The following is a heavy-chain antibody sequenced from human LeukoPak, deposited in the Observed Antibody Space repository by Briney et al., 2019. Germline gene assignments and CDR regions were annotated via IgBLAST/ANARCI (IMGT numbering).Heavy chain of an antibody. CDR1: GGSFSGYY. V-gene: IGHV4-34*01. CDR3: ARVGFWSGYRIDY. J-gene: IGHJ4*02. CDR2: INHSGST. Sequence: PSETLSLTCAVYGGSFSGYYWSWIRQPPGKGLEWIGEINHSGSTNYNPSLKSRVTISVDTSKNQFSLKLSSVTAAATAVYYCARVGFWSGYRIDYWGQGTLVTVSS. D-gene: IGHD3-3*01.